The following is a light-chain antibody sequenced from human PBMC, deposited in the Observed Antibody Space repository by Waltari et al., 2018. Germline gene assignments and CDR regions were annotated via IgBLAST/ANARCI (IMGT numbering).Light chain of an antibody. CDR3: CSYAGTYTYV. Sequence: QSALTQPRSVSGSPGQSVTISCTGTSSDVGNYNYVSWYQQHPGKAPKLMISSVSQRPSGVPDRFSGSKSGNTASLTISGLQVEDEADYYCCSYAGTYTYVFGTGTKVTVL. CDR2: SVS. J-gene: IGLJ1*01. CDR1: SSDVGNYNY. V-gene: IGLV2-11*01.